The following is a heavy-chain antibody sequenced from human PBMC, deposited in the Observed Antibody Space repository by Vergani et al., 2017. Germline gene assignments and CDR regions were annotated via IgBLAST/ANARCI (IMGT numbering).Heavy chain of an antibody. CDR2: IYHSGST. CDR1: GGSINSGTYA. Sequence: QLQLQESGSGLVKPSQTLSLTCGVSGGSINSGTYAWSWIRQPPGKGLEWIGYIYHSGSTHFNPSLKSRVTISVDTSNNHFSLRLNSLTAADTAVYYCARRSGIVYDIFSGTQYFFDFWGQGTLVTVSS. J-gene: IGHJ4*02. V-gene: IGHV4-30-2*01. CDR3: ARRSGIVYDIFSGTQYFFDF. D-gene: IGHD3-9*01.